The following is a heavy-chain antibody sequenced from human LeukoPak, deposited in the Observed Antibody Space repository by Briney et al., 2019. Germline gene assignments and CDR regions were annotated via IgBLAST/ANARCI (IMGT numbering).Heavy chain of an antibody. J-gene: IGHJ4*02. Sequence: GGSLRLSCAASAFSLNAYNMNWVRQAPGKGLEWVSSISYTGTYIYYADSVKGRFTISRDNAKNSLYLQMNSLRAEDTAVYYCGRLDCTGSSCYEGEDCWGQGTLVTVSS. D-gene: IGHD2-2*01. V-gene: IGHV3-21*01. CDR1: AFSLNAYN. CDR2: ISYTGTYI. CDR3: GRLDCTGSSCYEGEDC.